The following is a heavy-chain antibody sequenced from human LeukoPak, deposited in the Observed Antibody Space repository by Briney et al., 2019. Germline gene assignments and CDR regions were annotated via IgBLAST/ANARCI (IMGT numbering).Heavy chain of an antibody. CDR2: MNPNSGNT. V-gene: IGHV1-8*01. CDR3: AGSYSAPYYYYGMDV. Sequence: ASVKVSCKASGYTFTSYDINWVRQATGQGLEWMGWMNPNSGNTGYAQKFQGRVTMTRNTSISTAYMELSSLRSEDTAAYYCAGSYSAPYYYYGMDVWGQGTTVTVSS. J-gene: IGHJ6*02. CDR1: GYTFTSYD. D-gene: IGHD3-10*01.